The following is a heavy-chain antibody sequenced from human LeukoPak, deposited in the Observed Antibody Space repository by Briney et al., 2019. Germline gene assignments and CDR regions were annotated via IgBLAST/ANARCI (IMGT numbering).Heavy chain of an antibody. J-gene: IGHJ5*02. CDR3: ARHYYDSTGYSNWFDP. D-gene: IGHD3-22*01. CDR2: INPNSGGT. Sequence: GASVKISCKASGYTFNGYYIHWVRQAPGQGLEWMGWINPNSGGTNYAQKFQGRVTMTRDTSISTACMEVRRLRPDDTAVYFCARHYYDSTGYSNWFDPWGQGTLVTVSS. V-gene: IGHV1-2*02. CDR1: GYTFNGYY.